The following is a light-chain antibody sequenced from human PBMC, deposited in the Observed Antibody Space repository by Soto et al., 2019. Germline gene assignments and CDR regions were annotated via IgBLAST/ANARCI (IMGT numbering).Light chain of an antibody. J-gene: IGKJ1*01. CDR1: QSVSSSY. CDR3: QQYGSSPQT. V-gene: IGKV3-20*01. Sequence: IGLTQSXGTLSLSPGERATLSCRASQSVSSSYLAWYQQKPGQAPRLLIYGASSRATGIPDRFSGSGSGTDFTLTISRLEPEDFAVYYCQQYGSSPQTFGQGTKVDIK. CDR2: GAS.